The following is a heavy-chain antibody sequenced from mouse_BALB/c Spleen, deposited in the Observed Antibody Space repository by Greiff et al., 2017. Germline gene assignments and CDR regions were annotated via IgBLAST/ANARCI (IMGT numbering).Heavy chain of an antibody. CDR3: TRGGTTVVAFDY. Sequence: QVQLQQSGAELVKPGASVKLSCKASGYTFTSYYMYWVKQRPGQGLEWIGEINPSNGGTNFNEKFKSKATLTVDKSSSTAYMQLSSLTSEDSAVYYCTRGGTTVVAFDYWGQGTTLTVSS. CDR1: GYTFTSYY. V-gene: IGHV1S81*02. D-gene: IGHD1-1*01. CDR2: INPSNGGT. J-gene: IGHJ2*01.